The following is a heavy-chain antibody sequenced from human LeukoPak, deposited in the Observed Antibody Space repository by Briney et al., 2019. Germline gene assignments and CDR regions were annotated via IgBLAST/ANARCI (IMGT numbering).Heavy chain of an antibody. D-gene: IGHD3-22*01. CDR3: ARGGDSSGYYYPLFDY. Sequence: SETLSATCTVSGGSISSYYWSWIRQPPGNGLEWIGYIYYSGSTNYNPSLKSRVTISVDTSKNQFSLKLSSVTAADTAVYYCARGGDSSGYYYPLFDYWGQGTLVTVSS. V-gene: IGHV4-59*01. J-gene: IGHJ4*02. CDR2: IYYSGST. CDR1: GGSISSYY.